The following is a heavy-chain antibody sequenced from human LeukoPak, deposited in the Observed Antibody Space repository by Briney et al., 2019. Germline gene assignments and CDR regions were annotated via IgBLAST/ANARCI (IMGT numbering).Heavy chain of an antibody. CDR2: IYYSEST. CDR1: GGSITNYY. Sequence: SETLSLTCTVSGGSITNYYWSWIRQPPGKGLEWIGYIYYSESTTYNPSLKSRVTISVDTSKNHFSLKLSSVTAADTAVYYCARTHSSSSDGRWFDPWGQGTLVTVSS. J-gene: IGHJ5*02. V-gene: IGHV4-59*01. CDR3: ARTHSSSSDGRWFDP. D-gene: IGHD6-6*01.